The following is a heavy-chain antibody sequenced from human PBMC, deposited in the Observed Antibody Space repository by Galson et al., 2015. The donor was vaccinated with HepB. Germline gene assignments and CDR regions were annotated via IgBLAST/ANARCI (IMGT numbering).Heavy chain of an antibody. V-gene: IGHV3-21*01. CDR1: GFTFSSYS. D-gene: IGHD6-19*01. CDR3: ARVGSSGSGWRDIDY. J-gene: IGHJ4*02. Sequence: SLRLSCAASGFTFSSYSMNWVRQAPGKGLEWVSSISSSSSYIYYADSVKGRFTISRDNAKNSLYLQMNSLRAEDTAVYYCARVGSSGSGWRDIDYWGQGTLVTVSS. CDR2: ISSSSSYI.